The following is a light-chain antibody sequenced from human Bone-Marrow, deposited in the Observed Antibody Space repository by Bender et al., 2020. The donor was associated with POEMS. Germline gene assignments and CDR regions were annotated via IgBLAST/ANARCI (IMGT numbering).Light chain of an antibody. Sequence: QSALTQPPSASGSPGQSVSISCSGSSSDIGFYKFVSWYQHHPGKAPKLMIYEATKRPSGVPDRFSASKSGNTASLTASGLQAEDEADYYCSSYAGSNNLVFGGGTKVTVL. CDR3: SSYAGSNNLV. J-gene: IGLJ2*01. CDR1: SSDIGFYKF. CDR2: EAT. V-gene: IGLV2-8*01.